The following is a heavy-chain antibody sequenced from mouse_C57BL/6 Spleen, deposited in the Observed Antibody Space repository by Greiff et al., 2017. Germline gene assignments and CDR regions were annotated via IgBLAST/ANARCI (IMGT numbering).Heavy chain of an antibody. J-gene: IGHJ2*01. CDR2: IYPGDGDP. D-gene: IGHD1-1*01. Sequence: QVQLQQSGPELVKPGASVKISCKASGYAFSSSWLNWVKQRPGQGLEWIGRIYPGDGDPNYNGKFKGKATLPADKSSRPADMQLSSLTSEDASVYFCADYGSSLDYWGQGTTLTVSS. CDR3: ADYGSSLDY. CDR1: GYAFSSSW. V-gene: IGHV1-82*01.